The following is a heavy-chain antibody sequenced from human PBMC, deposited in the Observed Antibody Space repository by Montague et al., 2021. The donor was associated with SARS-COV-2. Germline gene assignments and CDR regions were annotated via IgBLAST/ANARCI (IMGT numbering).Heavy chain of an antibody. CDR1: GGSISSSSYY. J-gene: IGHJ4*02. CDR3: ANMGVGRITIFGVGSRGGLDY. D-gene: IGHD3-3*01. V-gene: IGHV4-39*01. CDR2: IYYSGNT. Sequence: SETLSLTCTVSGGSISSSSYYWGWIRQPPGKGLEWIGNIYYSGNTYYNPSLKSRVTISVDTPKNQFSLKLSSVTAADTAVYYCANMGVGRITIFGVGSRGGLDYWGQGTLVTVSS.